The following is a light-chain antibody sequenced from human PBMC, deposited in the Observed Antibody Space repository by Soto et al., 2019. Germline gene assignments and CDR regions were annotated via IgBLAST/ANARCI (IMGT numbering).Light chain of an antibody. CDR3: QQSHSSPLT. J-gene: IGKJ1*01. Sequence: DIQMTQSPSSLSASVGDRVTITCRASQSIGPYLSWYQQKPGKPPSLLIYVASALEGGVPSRFSGSGSGPDFTLTISSLQPADFATYFCQQSHSSPLTFGQGTKVEI. V-gene: IGKV1-39*01. CDR2: VAS. CDR1: QSIGPY.